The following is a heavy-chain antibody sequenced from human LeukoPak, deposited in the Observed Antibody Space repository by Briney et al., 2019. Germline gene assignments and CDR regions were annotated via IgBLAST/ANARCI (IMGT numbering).Heavy chain of an antibody. CDR2: IKQDGSEK. D-gene: IGHD1-26*01. CDR3: ARGKSVGATPFDY. V-gene: IGHV3-7*05. Sequence: GGSLRLSCAASGFTFSTYWMGWVRQAPGKGLERVANIKQDGSEKYYVDSVKGRFTISRDNAKNSLYLQMNSLRAEDTAVYYCARGKSVGATPFDYWGQGTLVTVSS. J-gene: IGHJ4*02. CDR1: GFTFSTYW.